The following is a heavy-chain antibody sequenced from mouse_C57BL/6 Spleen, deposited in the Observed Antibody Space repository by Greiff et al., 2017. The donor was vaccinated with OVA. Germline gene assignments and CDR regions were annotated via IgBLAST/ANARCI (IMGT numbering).Heavy chain of an antibody. CDR1: GYTFTTYG. Sequence: VQLQQSGAVLVRPGSSVKMSCKTSGYTFTTYGLNWVKQRPGQGLEWIVYIYIGNGYTEYNEKFKGEATLTSDTSSSTAYMQLSRLHYEDSAFYFCARDGKSAMDYWGQGTSVTVSS. D-gene: IGHD2-1*01. CDR2: IYIGNGYT. CDR3: ARDGKSAMDY. V-gene: IGHV1-58*01. J-gene: IGHJ4*01.